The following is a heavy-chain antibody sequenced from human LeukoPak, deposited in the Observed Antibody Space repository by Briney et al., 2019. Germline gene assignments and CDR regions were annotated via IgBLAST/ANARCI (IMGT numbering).Heavy chain of an antibody. V-gene: IGHV1-2*04. CDR3: ARDTRIAAAAINGMDV. J-gene: IGHJ6*02. CDR2: INPNSGGT. Sequence: GASVKVSCKASGYTFTGYYMHWVRQAPGQGLEWMGWINPNSGGTNYAQKFQGWVTMTRDTSISTAYMELSRLRSDDTAVYYCARDTRIAAAAINGMDVWGQGTTVTVSS. CDR1: GYTFTGYY. D-gene: IGHD6-13*01.